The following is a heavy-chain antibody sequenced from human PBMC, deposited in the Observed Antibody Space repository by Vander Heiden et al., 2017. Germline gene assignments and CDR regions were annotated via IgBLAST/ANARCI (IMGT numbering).Heavy chain of an antibody. Sequence: EVHLLASGGGLVQPGGSLRISCAASGFTFINYAMTWVRQAPGKGLEWVSTISGSGADTYYADSVKGRFTISRDNSKNTLYLQMNSLRAEDTAVYYCAKRYCTNALCYRTIDYWGQGTLVTVSS. CDR2: ISGSGADT. CDR3: AKRYCTNALCYRTIDY. V-gene: IGHV3-23*01. J-gene: IGHJ4*02. CDR1: GFTFINYA. D-gene: IGHD2-8*01.